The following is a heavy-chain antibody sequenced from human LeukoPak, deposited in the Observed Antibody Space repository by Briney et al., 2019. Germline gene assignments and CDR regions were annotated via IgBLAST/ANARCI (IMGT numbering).Heavy chain of an antibody. CDR2: ISSSSSYT. V-gene: IGHV3-11*06. CDR3: ARTQLGESPRPENWFDP. J-gene: IGHJ5*02. CDR1: GFTFSDYY. Sequence: GGSLRLSCAASGFTFSDYYMSWIRQAPGKGLEWVSYISSSSSYTNYADSVKGRFTISRDNAKNSLYLQMNSLRAEDTAVYYCARTQLGESPRPENWFDPWGQGTLVTVSS. D-gene: IGHD3-10*01.